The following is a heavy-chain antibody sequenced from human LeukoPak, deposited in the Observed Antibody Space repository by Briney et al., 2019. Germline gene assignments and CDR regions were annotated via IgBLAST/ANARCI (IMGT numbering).Heavy chain of an antibody. CDR3: ARGGYYDSSGYYVDLDY. D-gene: IGHD3-22*01. J-gene: IGHJ4*02. CDR2: IIPIFGTA. CDR1: GGTFSSYA. V-gene: IGHV1-69*06. Sequence: SVKVSCKASGGTFSSYAISWVRQAPGQGLEWMGGIIPIFGTANYAQKFQDRVTITADKSTSTAYMELSSLRSEDTAVYYCARGGYYDSSGYYVDLDYWGQGTLVTVSS.